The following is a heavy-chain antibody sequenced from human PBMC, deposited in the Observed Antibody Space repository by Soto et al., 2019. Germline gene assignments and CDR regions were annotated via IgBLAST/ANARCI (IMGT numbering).Heavy chain of an antibody. CDR3: ARRPMVRGVQYYYGMDV. D-gene: IGHD3-10*01. V-gene: IGHV4-39*01. CDR1: GGSISSSSYY. J-gene: IGHJ6*02. Sequence: QLQLQESGPGLVKPSETLSLTCTVSGGSISSSSYYWGWIRQPPGKGLEWIGSIYYSGSTYYNPSLKSRVTISVDTSKNQFSLKLSSVTAADTAVYYCARRPMVRGVQYYYGMDVWGQGTTVTVSS. CDR2: IYYSGST.